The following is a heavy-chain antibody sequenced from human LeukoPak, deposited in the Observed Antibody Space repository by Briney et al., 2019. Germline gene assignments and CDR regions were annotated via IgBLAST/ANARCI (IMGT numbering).Heavy chain of an antibody. V-gene: IGHV1-69*04. D-gene: IGHD4-11*01. CDR2: IIPVLGIG. Sequence: ASVKVSCKASGGTFSSYAISWVRQAPGQGLEWMGRIIPVLGIGNNAQKFQGRVTITANKSTTTAYMELSSLTSADTAVYYCARDPSVTVSKWYFDLWGRGTLVTVSS. CDR1: GGTFSSYA. J-gene: IGHJ2*01. CDR3: ARDPSVTVSKWYFDL.